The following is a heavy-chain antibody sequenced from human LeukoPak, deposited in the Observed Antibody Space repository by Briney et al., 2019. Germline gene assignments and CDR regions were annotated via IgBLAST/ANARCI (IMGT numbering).Heavy chain of an antibody. CDR2: INTNAGTP. CDR3: AREGSDYGYYYGMDV. D-gene: IGHD4-17*01. J-gene: IGHJ6*02. V-gene: IGHV7-4-1*02. CDR1: GYSFNYYA. Sequence: GASVKVSCKTSGYSFNYYAMNWVRQAPGQGLELMGWINTNAGTPAYAQDFTGRFVFSLDTSVSTAYLQINSLKTEDTAVYYCAREGSDYGYYYGMDVWGQGTTVTVSS.